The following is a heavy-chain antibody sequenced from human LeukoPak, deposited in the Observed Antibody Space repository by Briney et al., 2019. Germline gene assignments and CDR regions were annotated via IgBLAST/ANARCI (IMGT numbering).Heavy chain of an antibody. Sequence: LSSAISGFPFSAYVMNWVRQAPGKGLEWVSSVSGPGGVTYYADSVKGRFTISRDNSQNMVYPQLNSLRAEDTAVYYCAKDLSYGSGSYSDLFDSWGQGALVIVSS. CDR3: AKDLSYGSGSYSDLFDS. D-gene: IGHD3-10*01. CDR2: VSGPGGVT. J-gene: IGHJ4*02. V-gene: IGHV3-23*01. CDR1: GFPFSAYV.